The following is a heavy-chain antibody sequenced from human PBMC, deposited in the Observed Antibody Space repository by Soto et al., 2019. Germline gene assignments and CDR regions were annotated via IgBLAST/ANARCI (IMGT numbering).Heavy chain of an antibody. CDR1: GFTFNNYA. CDR3: AKAPQDY. CDR2: ISGSGGGT. J-gene: IGHJ4*02. V-gene: IGHV3-23*01. Sequence: GSLRLSCAASGFTFNNYAMSWVRQAPGKGLEWVSAISGSGGGTYYADSVKGRFTISRDISKNTLYLQMNSLRAEGTAVYYCAKAPQDYWGQGTLVTVSS.